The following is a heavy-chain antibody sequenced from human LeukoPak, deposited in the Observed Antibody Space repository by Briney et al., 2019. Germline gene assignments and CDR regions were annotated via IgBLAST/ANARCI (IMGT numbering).Heavy chain of an antibody. V-gene: IGHV3-23*01. CDR3: AKDPGVEYCSGGSCYEVDDY. CDR2: ISPSGGGT. D-gene: IGHD2-15*01. J-gene: IGHJ4*02. CDR1: GFTFRNHG. Sequence: GGSLRLSCAASGFTFRNHGMNWVRQAPGKGLEWVSGISPSGGGTYYADSVKGRFTISRDDSKNTLSLQMNSLRAEDTAVYYCAKDPGVEYCSGGSCYEVDDYWGQGTLVTVSS.